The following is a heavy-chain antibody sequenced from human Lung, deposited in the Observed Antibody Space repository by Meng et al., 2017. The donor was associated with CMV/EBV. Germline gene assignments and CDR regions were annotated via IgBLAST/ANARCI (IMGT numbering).Heavy chain of an antibody. J-gene: IGHJ1*01. D-gene: IGHD3-10*01. Sequence: VPVRESAHAPGRPPEPLPLHCLVSGDSTTNHNWWAGVRQPPGKGLEWIGEIPHRGSSAYNPSLKSRVSMSIDKSKNQFSLKLTSVTAADTAVYHCLRRSGGSVWGQGTLVTVSS. CDR1: GDSTTNHNW. CDR2: IPHRGSS. V-gene: IGHV4-4*03. CDR3: LRRSGGSV.